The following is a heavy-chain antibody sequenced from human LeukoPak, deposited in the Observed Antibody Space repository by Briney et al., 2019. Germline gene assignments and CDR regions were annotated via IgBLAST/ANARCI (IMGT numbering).Heavy chain of an antibody. CDR1: GFTFSIYS. D-gene: IGHD3-10*02. CDR3: AELGVTMIGGV. J-gene: IGHJ6*04. Sequence: GGSLRLSCAASGFTFSIYSMNWVRQAPGKGLEWVSSISSSSSYIYYADSVKGRFTISRDNAKNSLYPQMNSLRAEDTAVYYCAELGVTMIGGVWGKGTTVTISS. V-gene: IGHV3-21*01. CDR2: ISSSSSYI.